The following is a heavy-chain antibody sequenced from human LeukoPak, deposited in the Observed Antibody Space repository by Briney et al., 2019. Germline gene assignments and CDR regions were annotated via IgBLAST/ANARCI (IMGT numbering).Heavy chain of an antibody. V-gene: IGHV4-39*01. CDR2: IYYSGIT. CDR3: PRPSSTNGVGDKIPEDYYYYGMDV. Sequence: SETLSLTCTVSVGSISSSSYYWGWIRQPPGKGLGWIGSIYYSGITYYNPSLKSRVTISVYTSKNQFSLTLSSVTAADTPVYSCPRPSSTNGVGDKIPEDYYYYGMDVWGQGTTVTVS. J-gene: IGHJ6*02. D-gene: IGHD2-8*01. CDR1: VGSISSSSYY.